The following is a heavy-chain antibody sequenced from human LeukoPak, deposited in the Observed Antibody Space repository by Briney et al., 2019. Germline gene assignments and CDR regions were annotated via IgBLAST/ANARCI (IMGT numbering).Heavy chain of an antibody. CDR1: GFTFSSYG. Sequence: PGGSLTLSCAASGFTFSSYGMHGLRQAPGKGLEWVAVIWYDGINKFYADSVKGRFTISRDNSKNTLYLQMNSLRAEDTAVYYCARETTTLDYWGQGTLVTVSS. CDR2: IWYDGINK. V-gene: IGHV3-33*01. CDR3: ARETTTLDY. D-gene: IGHD1-26*01. J-gene: IGHJ4*02.